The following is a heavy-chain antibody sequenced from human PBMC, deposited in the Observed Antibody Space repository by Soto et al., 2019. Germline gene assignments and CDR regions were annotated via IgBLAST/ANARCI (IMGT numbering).Heavy chain of an antibody. CDR3: ARDRGTWDYYDSSGYRTLAFDI. V-gene: IGHV1-69*04. CDR1: GGTFSSYT. Sequence: SVKVSCKASGGTFSSYTISWVRQAPGQGLEWMGRIIPILGIANYAQKFQGRVTITADKSTSTAYMELSSLRSEDTAVYYCARDRGTWDYYDSSGYRTLAFDIWGQGTMVTVSS. J-gene: IGHJ3*02. CDR2: IIPILGIA. D-gene: IGHD3-22*01.